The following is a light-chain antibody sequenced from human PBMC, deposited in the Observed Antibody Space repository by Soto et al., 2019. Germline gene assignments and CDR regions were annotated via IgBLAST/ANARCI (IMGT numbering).Light chain of an antibody. Sequence: QMTQSPSSLSASVGEKIIITCRASRDVGSDVSWYQQKPGQAPKLLIYAASRLQRGVPSRFRGSGSGTDFTLTITGLQLEDFATYYCQQSYSSFLSFGGGTKVDIK. CDR1: RDVGSD. J-gene: IGKJ4*01. CDR2: AAS. V-gene: IGKV1-39*01. CDR3: QQSYSSFLS.